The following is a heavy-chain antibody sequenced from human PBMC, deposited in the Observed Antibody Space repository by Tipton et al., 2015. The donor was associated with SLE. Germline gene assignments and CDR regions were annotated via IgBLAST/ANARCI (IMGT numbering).Heavy chain of an antibody. CDR1: GGSVSSGSYS. CDR3: AREPGETGY. CDR2: IFGGGST. Sequence: LSLTCTVSGGSVSSGSYSWSWIRQPPGKGLEWVSVIFGGGSTYYADSVKGRFTISRDNSKNTLHLQMNNLRVEDTAVYYCAREPGETGYWGQGTLVTVSS. D-gene: IGHD1-14*01. V-gene: IGHV3-53*01. J-gene: IGHJ4*02.